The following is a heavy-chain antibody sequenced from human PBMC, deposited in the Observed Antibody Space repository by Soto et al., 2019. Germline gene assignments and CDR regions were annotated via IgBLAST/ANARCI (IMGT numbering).Heavy chain of an antibody. CDR3: GRGGAVANPYGMDV. CDR1: GFTFSSYA. D-gene: IGHD6-19*01. Sequence: QVQMVEAGGGVVQPGRSLRLSCAASGFTFSSYAMHWVRQAPGKGLEWVAVISYDGSNKYYADSVKGRFTISRDNSKNTLYLQMNSLRAEDTAVYYCGRGGAVANPYGMDVWGQGTTVTVSS. CDR2: ISYDGSNK. V-gene: IGHV3-30-3*01. J-gene: IGHJ6*02.